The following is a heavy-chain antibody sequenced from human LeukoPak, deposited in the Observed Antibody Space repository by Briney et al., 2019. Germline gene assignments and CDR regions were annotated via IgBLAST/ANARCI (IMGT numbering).Heavy chain of an antibody. D-gene: IGHD3-22*01. CDR3: ARGLEYYDSSGSHFDY. V-gene: IGHV1-46*01. CDR1: GYTFTSYY. J-gene: IGHJ4*02. Sequence: ASVKVSCKASGYTFTSYYMNWVRQAPAQGLEWMGVINPTGGSTSYAQKFQGRVTMTRDTSTSTVYMELSSLRSEDTAVYYCARGLEYYDSSGSHFDYWGQGTLVTVSS. CDR2: INPTGGST.